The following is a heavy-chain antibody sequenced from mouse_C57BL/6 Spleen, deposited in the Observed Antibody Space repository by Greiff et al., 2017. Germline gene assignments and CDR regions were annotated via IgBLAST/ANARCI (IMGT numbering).Heavy chain of an antibody. Sequence: QVQLQQPGAELVKPGASVKLSCKASGYTFTSYWMHWVKQRPGQGLEWIGMIHPNSGSTNYNEKFKSKANLTVDKSSSTAYMQLSSLTSEDSAVYYCASPSTMVTTAPAYWGQGTLVTVSA. V-gene: IGHV1-64*01. CDR3: ASPSTMVTTAPAY. J-gene: IGHJ3*01. CDR2: IHPNSGST. D-gene: IGHD2-2*01. CDR1: GYTFTSYW.